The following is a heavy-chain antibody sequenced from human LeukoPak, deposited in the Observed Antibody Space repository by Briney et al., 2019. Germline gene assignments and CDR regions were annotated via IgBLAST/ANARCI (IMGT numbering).Heavy chain of an antibody. CDR2: ISSSSSYI. CDR3: AREDTNGLDY. CDR1: GFTFSSYS. J-gene: IGHJ4*02. Sequence: GGSLRLSCAASGFTFSSYSMNWVRQAPGKGLEWVSSISSSSSYIYYAGSVKGRFTISRDNAKNSLYLQMNSLRAEDTAVYYCAREDTNGLDYWGQGTLVTVSS. D-gene: IGHD2-8*01. V-gene: IGHV3-21*01.